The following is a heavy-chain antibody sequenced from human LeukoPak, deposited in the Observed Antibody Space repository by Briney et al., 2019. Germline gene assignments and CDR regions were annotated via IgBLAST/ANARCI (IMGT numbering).Heavy chain of an antibody. D-gene: IGHD6-13*01. CDR1: GGSIISGGSY. Sequence: PSETLSLTCYVSGGSIISGGSYWGWIRQPPGRGLEWIGSIFYSGITYYNPSLKSRVTISVDTSKNQFSLRLSSVTAADTAVYFCSRRDCSHSSCLYWYFDLWGRGTLLTVSS. CDR3: SRRDCSHSSCLYWYFDL. J-gene: IGHJ2*01. V-gene: IGHV4-39*07. CDR2: IFYSGIT.